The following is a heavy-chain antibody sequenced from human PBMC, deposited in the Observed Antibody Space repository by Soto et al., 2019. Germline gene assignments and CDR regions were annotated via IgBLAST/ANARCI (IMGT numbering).Heavy chain of an antibody. Sequence: QVQLVQSGAEVKKPGSSVKVSCKASGGTFSSYTISWVRQAPEQGLEWMGRIIPILGIANYAQKFQGRVTITAHNSPTTAYRELTSLRSEDTAVYYCARPHYYDSSGYYGGDDYWGQGPLVTVPS. CDR3: ARPHYYDSSGYYGGDDY. V-gene: IGHV1-69*02. J-gene: IGHJ4*02. CDR1: GGTFSSYT. D-gene: IGHD3-22*01. CDR2: IIPILGIA.